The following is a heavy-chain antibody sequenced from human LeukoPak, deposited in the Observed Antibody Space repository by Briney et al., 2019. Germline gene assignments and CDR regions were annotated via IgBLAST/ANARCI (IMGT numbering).Heavy chain of an antibody. Sequence: GGSLRLSCAASGFTFSSYSMNWVRQAPGKGLEWVSYISSCSSTIYYADSVKGRFTISRDNAKNSLYLQMNSLRAEDTAVYYCARGEQYFDWLLGYFDYWGQGTLVTVSS. CDR1: GFTFSSYS. CDR3: ARGEQYFDWLLGYFDY. V-gene: IGHV3-48*04. D-gene: IGHD3-9*01. CDR2: ISSCSSTI. J-gene: IGHJ4*02.